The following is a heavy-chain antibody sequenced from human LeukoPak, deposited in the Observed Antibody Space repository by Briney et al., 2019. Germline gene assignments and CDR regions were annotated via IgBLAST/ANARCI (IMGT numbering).Heavy chain of an antibody. CDR1: GVPIDNYY. Sequence: PSETLSLTCTVSGVPIDNYYWTWIRQPPGKRLEWIGYVYSSGNTNYNPSLKSRVTISFGTSKNQFSLKLSSVTAADTALYYCARQWGTRFDIWGQGTMVVVSS. J-gene: IGHJ3*02. D-gene: IGHD3-16*01. V-gene: IGHV4-59*08. CDR3: ARQWGTRFDI. CDR2: VYSSGNT.